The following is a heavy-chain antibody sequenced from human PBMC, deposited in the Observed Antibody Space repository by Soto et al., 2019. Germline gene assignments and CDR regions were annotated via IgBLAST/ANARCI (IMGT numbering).Heavy chain of an antibody. J-gene: IGHJ5*02. D-gene: IGHD1-26*01. CDR1: GLTFRNYA. CDR3: AKDGWEVLRGFDP. Sequence: EVQLLESGGGLVQPGGSLRLSCAASGLTFRNYAMTWVRQAPGKGLEWVSTINHSGGSTYYADSVKGRFTISRDNSKNTLYLQMHSLRAEDMAVYYCAKDGWEVLRGFDPWGQGTLVTVSS. CDR2: INHSGGST. V-gene: IGHV3-23*01.